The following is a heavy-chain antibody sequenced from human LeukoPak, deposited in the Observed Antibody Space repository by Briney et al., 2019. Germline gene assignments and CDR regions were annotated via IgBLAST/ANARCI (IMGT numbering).Heavy chain of an antibody. D-gene: IGHD3-16*01. CDR3: ARRMRSLWGSYYFDY. V-gene: IGHV4-39*01. J-gene: IGHJ4*02. Sequence: PSETLSLTCTVSGGSISSSSYYWGWIRQPPGKGLEWIGSIYYSGSTYYNPSLKSRVTISVDTSKNQFSLKLSSVTAADTAVYYCARRMRSLWGSYYFDYWGQGTLVTVSS. CDR2: IYYSGST. CDR1: GGSISSSSYY.